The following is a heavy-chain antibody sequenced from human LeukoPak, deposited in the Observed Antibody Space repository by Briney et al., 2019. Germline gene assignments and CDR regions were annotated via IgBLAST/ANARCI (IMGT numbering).Heavy chain of an antibody. CDR3: ASDYVDATHDYMDG. D-gene: IGHD4-17*01. J-gene: IGHJ6*03. CDR2: ISSSSSYI. V-gene: IGHV3-21*01. CDR1: GFTFSSHA. Sequence: PGGSLRLSCAASGFTFSSHAMSSVRQAPGKGLEWVSSISSSSSYIYYADSVRGRFTISRDNAKNSLYLQMNSLRAEDTAVYYCASDYVDATHDYMDGWGKGTTVT.